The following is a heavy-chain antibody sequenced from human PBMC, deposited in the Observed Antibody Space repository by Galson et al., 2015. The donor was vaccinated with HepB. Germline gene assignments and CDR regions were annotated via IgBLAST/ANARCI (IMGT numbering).Heavy chain of an antibody. D-gene: IGHD6-19*01. Sequence: SLRLSCAASGFTFSRFGIHWVRQAPGKGLEWVAAISYDGSDKYYVDSVKGRFTISRDNSKNTLYVQMNSLRTEDTALYYCAKSRGGRIAVGVDAFDIWGQGTMVTVSS. CDR3: AKSRGGRIAVGVDAFDI. CDR2: ISYDGSDK. CDR1: GFTFSRFG. J-gene: IGHJ3*02. V-gene: IGHV3-30*18.